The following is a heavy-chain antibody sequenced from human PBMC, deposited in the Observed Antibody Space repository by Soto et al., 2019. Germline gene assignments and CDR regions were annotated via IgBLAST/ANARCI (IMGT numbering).Heavy chain of an antibody. V-gene: IGHV3-30*18. Sequence: QVQLVESGGGVVQPGRSLRLSCAASGFTFSSYGMHWVRQAPGKGLEWVTVISYDGKVAYYADSVKGRFTISRDNSKNTLYLQMNSLRPEDTAMYYCAKEGTITNWYFDYWGQGTLVTVSS. D-gene: IGHD1-1*01. CDR1: GFTFSSYG. CDR3: AKEGTITNWYFDY. J-gene: IGHJ4*02. CDR2: ISYDGKVA.